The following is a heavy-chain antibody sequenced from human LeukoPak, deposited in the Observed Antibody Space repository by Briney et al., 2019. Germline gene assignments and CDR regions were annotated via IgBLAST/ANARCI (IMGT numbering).Heavy chain of an antibody. CDR1: GGSFSGYY. CDR3: ARALIWGAARRFDY. V-gene: IGHV4-34*01. D-gene: IGHD1-26*01. CDR2: INHSGST. Sequence: SETLSLTCAVYGGSFSGYYWSWIRQPPGKGLEWIGEINHSGSTNYNPSLKSRVTISVDTSKNQFSLKLSSVTAADTAVYYCARALIWGAARRFDYWGQGALVTVSS. J-gene: IGHJ4*02.